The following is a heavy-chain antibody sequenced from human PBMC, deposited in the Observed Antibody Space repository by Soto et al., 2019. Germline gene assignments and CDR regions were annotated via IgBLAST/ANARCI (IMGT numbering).Heavy chain of an antibody. CDR1: GFTVSSNY. J-gene: IGHJ6*02. Sequence: PGGSLRLSCAASGFTVSSNYMSWVRQAPGKGLEWVSVIYSGGSTYYADSVKGRFTISRDNSKNTLYLQMNSLRAEDTAVYYCARGHEGRAAAVGYYYYGMDVWGQGTTVTVSS. D-gene: IGHD6-13*01. CDR2: IYSGGST. CDR3: ARGHEGRAAAVGYYYYGMDV. V-gene: IGHV3-66*01.